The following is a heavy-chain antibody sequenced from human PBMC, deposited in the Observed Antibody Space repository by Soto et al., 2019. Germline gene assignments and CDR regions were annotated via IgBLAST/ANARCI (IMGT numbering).Heavy chain of an antibody. J-gene: IGHJ4*02. D-gene: IGHD6-13*01. Sequence: SETLALGWAVYGGSVSWYYWSGSRQPPGKGLEWIGEINHSGSTNYNPSLKSRVTISVDTSKNQFSLKLSSVTAADTAVYYCARGAAAAGTAYFDYWGQGTLVTVSS. CDR3: ARGAAAAGTAYFDY. V-gene: IGHV4-34*01. CDR1: GGSVSWYY. CDR2: INHSGST.